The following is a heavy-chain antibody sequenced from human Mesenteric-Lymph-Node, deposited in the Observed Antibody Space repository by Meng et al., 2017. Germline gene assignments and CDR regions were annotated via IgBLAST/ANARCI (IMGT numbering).Heavy chain of an antibody. J-gene: IGHJ4*02. D-gene: IGHD4-17*01. CDR3: ARDRGTTVSSNFDY. V-gene: IGHV4-61*05. CDR2: IYDSGST. CDR1: GGSISSSSYY. Sequence: SETLSLTCTVSGGSISSSSYYWSWIRQPPGKGLEWIGYIYDSGSTNYNPSLKSRVTMSVDMSKNQFSLKLSSVTAADTAVYYCARDRGTTVSSNFDYWGQGNLVTGAS.